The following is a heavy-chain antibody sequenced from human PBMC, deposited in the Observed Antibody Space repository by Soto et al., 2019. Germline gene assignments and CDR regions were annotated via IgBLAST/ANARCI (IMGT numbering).Heavy chain of an antibody. Sequence: PSETLSLTCTVSGGSISSGDYYWSWIRQPPGKGLEWIGYIYYSGSTYYNPSLKSRVTISVDTSKNQFSLKLKSVTAADTAIYYCARRTVNIRTFYSGLKTHCFDYWGQGAPVTVSS. CDR1: GGSISSGDYY. CDR2: IYYSGST. J-gene: IGHJ4*02. V-gene: IGHV4-30-4*01. D-gene: IGHD6-19*01. CDR3: ARRTVNIRTFYSGLKTHCFDY.